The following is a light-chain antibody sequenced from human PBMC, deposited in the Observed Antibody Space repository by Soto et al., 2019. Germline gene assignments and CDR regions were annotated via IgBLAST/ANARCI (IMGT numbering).Light chain of an antibody. CDR3: QQLNSYPLT. Sequence: DIQLTQSASVLSASVGDRVTITCRASQGISTFLAWYQQKPGKAPKLLIYAASILQSGVPSRFRGSGSGTDFTLTISRLQPEDFATYFCQQLNSYPLTFGGGTKVDIK. CDR1: QGISTF. V-gene: IGKV1-9*01. J-gene: IGKJ4*01. CDR2: AAS.